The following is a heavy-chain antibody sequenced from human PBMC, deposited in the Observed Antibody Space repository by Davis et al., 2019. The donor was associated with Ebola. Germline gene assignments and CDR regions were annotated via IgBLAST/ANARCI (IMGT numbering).Heavy chain of an antibody. CDR1: GGTFSSYA. V-gene: IGHV1-69*06. D-gene: IGHD2-2*01. CDR2: IIPIFGTA. Sequence: AASVKVSCKASGGTFSSYAISWVRQAPGQGLEWMGGIIPIFGTANYAQKFQGRVTITADKSTSTAYMGLSSLRSEDTAVYYCARVPQLLSNEYYFDYWGQGTLVTVSS. J-gene: IGHJ4*02. CDR3: ARVPQLLSNEYYFDY.